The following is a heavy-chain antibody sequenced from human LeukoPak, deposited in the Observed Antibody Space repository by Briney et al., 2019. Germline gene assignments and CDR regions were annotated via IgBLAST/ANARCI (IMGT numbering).Heavy chain of an antibody. V-gene: IGHV3-48*04. Sequence: GGSLRLSCAASGFTFSSYAMSWVRQAPGKGLEWVSYIFNSGSSIYYADSVKGRFTISRDNAKNSLSLQMNSLRADDTAVYYCARGHYGLDYWGQGTLVTVSS. D-gene: IGHD4-17*01. CDR3: ARGHYGLDY. CDR2: IFNSGSSI. CDR1: GFTFSSYA. J-gene: IGHJ4*02.